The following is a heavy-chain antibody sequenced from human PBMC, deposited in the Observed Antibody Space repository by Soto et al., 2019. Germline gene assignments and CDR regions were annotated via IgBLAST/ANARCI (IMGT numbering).Heavy chain of an antibody. CDR2: ISYDGSNK. J-gene: IGHJ6*03. CDR3: ASGYCSGGSCYWNYMDV. CDR1: GFTFSSYG. Sequence: GGSLRLSCAASGFTFSSYGMHWVRQAPGKGLEWVAVISYDGSNKYYEDSVKGRFTTSRDNSNNTLYLQMSSLRAEDTAVYYCASGYCSGGSCYWNYMDVWGKGTTVTVSS. D-gene: IGHD2-15*01. V-gene: IGHV3-30*03.